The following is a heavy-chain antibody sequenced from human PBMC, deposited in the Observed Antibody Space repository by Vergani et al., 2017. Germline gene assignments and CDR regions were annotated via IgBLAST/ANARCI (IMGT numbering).Heavy chain of an antibody. V-gene: IGHV3-30*03. D-gene: IGHD3-9*01. CDR2: ISYDGSKK. Sequence: QVQLVESGGGVVQPGRSLRLSCAASGFTFSSYGMHWVRQAPGKGLEWVAVISYDGSKKYYADSVKGRFTISRDNSKNTLYLQMNSLRAGDTAVYYCARDRDVLRDCDCLGGFDYWGQGTLVTVSS. CDR1: GFTFSSYG. CDR3: ARDRDVLRDCDCLGGFDY. J-gene: IGHJ4*02.